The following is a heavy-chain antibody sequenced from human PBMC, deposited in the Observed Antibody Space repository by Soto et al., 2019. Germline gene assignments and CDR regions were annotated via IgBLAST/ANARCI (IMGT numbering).Heavy chain of an antibody. CDR3: AREKVGTTFFDN. V-gene: IGHV4-38-2*02. D-gene: IGHD1-1*01. CDR1: GFAISRGYY. CDR2: IYPSVSS. J-gene: IGHJ4*02. Sequence: PSETLSLTCSVSGFAISRGYYWSWVRQPPGEGLEWIGSIYPSVSSYHNPSLETRVRLSIDTSKNQFTLNLTSVTAADTALYYCAREKVGTTFFDNWGQGIQVTVSS.